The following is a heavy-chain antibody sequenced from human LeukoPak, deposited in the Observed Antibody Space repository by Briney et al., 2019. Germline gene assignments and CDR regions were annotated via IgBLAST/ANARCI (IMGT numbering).Heavy chain of an antibody. CDR2: IYTDGSHT. V-gene: IGHV3-74*01. Sequence: GGSLRLSCAASGFTFSSYSMNWVRQAPGKGLEWVSHIYTDGSHTNYADSVKGRFTISRDNTKNTLYLQMNSLRAENTAVYYCARFTAARPVYWGQGDLVTVSS. D-gene: IGHD6-6*01. CDR3: ARFTAARPVY. J-gene: IGHJ4*02. CDR1: GFTFSSYS.